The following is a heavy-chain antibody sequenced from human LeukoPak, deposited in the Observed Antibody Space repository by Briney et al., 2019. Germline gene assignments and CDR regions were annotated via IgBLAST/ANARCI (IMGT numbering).Heavy chain of an antibody. V-gene: IGHV3-74*03. D-gene: IGHD2-15*01. CDR1: GFTLSNYG. Sequence: GGSLRLSCAASGFTLSNYGIHWVRQAPGKGLVWVSHIHNDGTTTTYAASVKGRFTISRDNAKNTVYLDMTGLSGDDTAVYYCARDFYGRYCTGGSCYYRNWFDPWGQGTQVTVSS. J-gene: IGHJ5*02. CDR2: IHNDGTTT. CDR3: ARDFYGRYCTGGSCYYRNWFDP.